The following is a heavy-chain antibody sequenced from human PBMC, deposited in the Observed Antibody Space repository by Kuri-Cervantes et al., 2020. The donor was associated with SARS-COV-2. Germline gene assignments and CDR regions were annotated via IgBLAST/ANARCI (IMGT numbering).Heavy chain of an antibody. Sequence: ESLKISCKGSGYSFTSYWVGWVRQMPGKGLEWRGIIYPGDSDTRYSPSFQGQVTIPADKSISTAYLQWSSLKASDTAMYYCARGFGWTTVTTELDYWGQGTLVTVSS. CDR2: IYPGDSDT. D-gene: IGHD4-11*01. J-gene: IGHJ4*02. CDR3: ARGFGWTTVTTELDY. CDR1: GYSFTSYW. V-gene: IGHV5-51*01.